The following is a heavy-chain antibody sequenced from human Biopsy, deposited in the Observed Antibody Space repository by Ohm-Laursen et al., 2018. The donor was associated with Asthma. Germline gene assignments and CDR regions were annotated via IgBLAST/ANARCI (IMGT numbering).Heavy chain of an antibody. J-gene: IGHJ4*02. V-gene: IGHV3-30*18. CDR2: ISMDGNVK. D-gene: IGHD5-18*01. CDR3: AKDKGRNSIDY. CDR1: GITFSSSG. Sequence: SLRFSCAASGITFSSSGMHWVRQAPGKGLEWVAFISMDGNVKNYADSVKGRFTISRDNSKTTVYLQMDSLRAEDTAVYFGAKDKGRNSIDYWGQGTLVTVSS.